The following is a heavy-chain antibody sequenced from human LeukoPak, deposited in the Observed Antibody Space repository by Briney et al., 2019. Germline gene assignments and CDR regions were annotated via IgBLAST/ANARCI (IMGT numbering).Heavy chain of an antibody. D-gene: IGHD3-3*01. J-gene: IGHJ4*02. CDR3: ARDKRNFWSGEVDYFDY. Sequence: PGGSLRLSCAASGFTVSSNYMSWVRQAPGKGLEWVSVIYIGGSTYYADSVKGRFTISRDNSKNTLYLQMKSLRAEETAVYYCARDKRNFWSGEVDYFDYWGQGTLVTVSS. CDR2: IYIGGST. V-gene: IGHV3-53*01. CDR1: GFTVSSNY.